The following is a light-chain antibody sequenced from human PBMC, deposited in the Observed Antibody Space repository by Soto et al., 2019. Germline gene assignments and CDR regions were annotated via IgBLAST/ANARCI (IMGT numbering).Light chain of an antibody. CDR3: QQYNDWPPWT. J-gene: IGKJ1*01. CDR2: GAS. CDR1: QSVSSN. Sequence: EIVMTQSPATLSVSPGERATLSCRASQSVSSNLAWYQQKPGQAPRLLIYGASTRATGIPARFSGSGSGTEFTLTINGLQSEDFAVYYCQQYNDWPPWTFGQGTKVEIK. V-gene: IGKV3-15*01.